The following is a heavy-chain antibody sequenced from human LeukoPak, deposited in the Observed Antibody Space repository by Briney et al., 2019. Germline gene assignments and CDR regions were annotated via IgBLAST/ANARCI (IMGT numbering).Heavy chain of an antibody. D-gene: IGHD3-3*01. Sequence: GGSLRLSCAASGFTFSNYWMNWVRQAPGKGLEWVADIKQDGSEKLYVNSVRGRFTISRDNAKMSLFLQMNSLRAEDTAVYYCARDNGVVHGVYYMDVWGKGTTVTVS. V-gene: IGHV3-7*01. CDR1: GFTFSNYW. CDR2: IKQDGSEK. CDR3: ARDNGVVHGVYYMDV. J-gene: IGHJ6*03.